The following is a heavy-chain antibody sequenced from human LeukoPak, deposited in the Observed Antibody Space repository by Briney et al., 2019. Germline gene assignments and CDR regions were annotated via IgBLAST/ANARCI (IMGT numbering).Heavy chain of an antibody. CDR1: GFTFSNYG. J-gene: IGHJ4*02. CDR2: IWYDGSNK. D-gene: IGHD3-22*01. Sequence: PGGSLRLSCAASGFTFSNYGMHWVRQAPGKGLEWVAVIWYDGSNKYYADSVKGRFTISRDNSKNTLYLQMNSLRAEDTAVYYCARDSPRLYYYDSSGLFDYWGQGTLVTVSS. V-gene: IGHV3-33*01. CDR3: ARDSPRLYYYDSSGLFDY.